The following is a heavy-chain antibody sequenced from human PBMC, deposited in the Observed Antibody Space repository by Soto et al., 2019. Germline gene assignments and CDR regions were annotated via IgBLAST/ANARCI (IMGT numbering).Heavy chain of an antibody. CDR3: AKDARELVLSHWSDP. D-gene: IGHD6-13*01. Sequence: GGSLRLSCAASGVTLRNYAMSWVRQAPGGGLEWVSSITGSGGSTYYADSVKGRFTISRDKSKNTLYLQMNSLRAEDTALYYCAKDARELVLSHWSDPWGQGTLVTVSS. V-gene: IGHV3-23*01. CDR2: ITGSGGST. CDR1: GVTLRNYA. J-gene: IGHJ5*02.